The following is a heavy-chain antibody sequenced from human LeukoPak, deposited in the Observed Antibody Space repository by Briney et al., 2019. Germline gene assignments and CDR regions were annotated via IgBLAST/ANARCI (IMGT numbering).Heavy chain of an antibody. J-gene: IGHJ4*02. CDR1: GGSISSGGYY. CDR2: ICHSGST. Sequence: SETLSLTCTVSGGSISSGGYYWSWLRQPPGKGLEWIGYICHSGSTYYNPSLKSRVTISVDRSKNQFSLKLSSVTAADTAVYYCARGASSSGATDYWGQGTLVTVSS. V-gene: IGHV4-30-2*01. D-gene: IGHD6-13*01. CDR3: ARGASSSGATDY.